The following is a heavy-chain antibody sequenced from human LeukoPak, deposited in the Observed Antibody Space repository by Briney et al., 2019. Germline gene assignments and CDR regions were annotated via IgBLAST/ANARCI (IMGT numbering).Heavy chain of an antibody. Sequence: ASVKVSCKASGYTFTSYGISWVRQAPGQGLEWMGWINPNGGGTNYAQKFQGRVTMTRDTSISTAYMELSRLRSDDTAVYYCARDLRGGYSYGYDYWGQGTLVTVSS. D-gene: IGHD5-18*01. CDR1: GYTFTSYG. J-gene: IGHJ4*02. CDR3: ARDLRGGYSYGYDY. CDR2: INPNGGGT. V-gene: IGHV1-2*02.